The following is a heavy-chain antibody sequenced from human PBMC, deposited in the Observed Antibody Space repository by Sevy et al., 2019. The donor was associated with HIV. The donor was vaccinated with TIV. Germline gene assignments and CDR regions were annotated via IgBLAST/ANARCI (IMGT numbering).Heavy chain of an antibody. J-gene: IGHJ4*02. CDR3: ARGHRYYDSSGYYGY. CDR1: GGSFSGYH. CDR2: INHSGST. D-gene: IGHD3-22*01. V-gene: IGHV4-34*01. Sequence: SETLSLTCAVYGGSFSGYHWSWIRQPPGKGLEWIGEINHSGSTNYNPSLKSRVTISVDTSKNQFSLKLSSVTAADTAVYYCARGHRYYDSSGYYGYWGQGTLVTVSS.